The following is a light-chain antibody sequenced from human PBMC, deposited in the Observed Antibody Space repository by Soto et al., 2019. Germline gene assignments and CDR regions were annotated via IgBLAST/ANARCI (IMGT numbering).Light chain of an antibody. J-gene: IGLJ2*01. Sequence: QSVLTQPPSVSGAPGQRVTISCTGSSSKIGAGYDVHWYQQLPVTAPKLLIYGNSNRPSGVPDRFSGSKSGTSASLAITGLQAEDEADYYCQSYDSSLSGHVVFGGGTKLTVL. V-gene: IGLV1-40*01. CDR2: GNS. CDR1: SSKIGAGYD. CDR3: QSYDSSLSGHVV.